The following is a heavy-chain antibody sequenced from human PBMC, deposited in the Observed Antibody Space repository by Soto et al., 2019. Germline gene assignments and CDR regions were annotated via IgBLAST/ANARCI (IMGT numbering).Heavy chain of an antibody. CDR2: IYHSGST. J-gene: IGHJ5*02. V-gene: IGHV4-30-2*01. Sequence: SETLSLTCAVSGGSIGSGGYSWSWIRQPPGKGLEWIGYIYHSGSTYYNPSLKSRVTISVDRSKNQFSLKLSSVTAADTAVYYCARETAYGWYWFDPWGQGTLVTVSS. CDR3: ARETAYGWYWFDP. D-gene: IGHD6-19*01. CDR1: GGSIGSGGYS.